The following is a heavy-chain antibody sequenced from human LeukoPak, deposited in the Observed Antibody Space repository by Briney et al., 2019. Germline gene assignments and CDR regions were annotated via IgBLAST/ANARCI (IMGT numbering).Heavy chain of an antibody. J-gene: IGHJ4*02. CDR2: INTDNGNT. Sequence: ASVKVTCTASGYTFTNYLVHWVRQAPGQSLQWMGWINTDNGNTKYSQNCQGRITITKDTSANTAYMELSRVRCGDTAVYYCARDSGACDYWGQRTPVPVSS. V-gene: IGHV1-3*04. CDR3: ARDSGACDY. CDR1: GYTFTNYL. D-gene: IGHD2-15*01.